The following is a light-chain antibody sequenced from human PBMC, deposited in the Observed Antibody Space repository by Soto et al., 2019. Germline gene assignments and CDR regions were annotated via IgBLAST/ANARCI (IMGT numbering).Light chain of an antibody. V-gene: IGKV3-11*01. Sequence: EIVMTQSPATLSVSPGERATLSCRASQSVSSNLAWYQQKPGQAPRLLIYDASNRATGISARFSGSGSGTDFTLTISSREPEDFAVYYCQQRSNRPITFGQGTRLEI. J-gene: IGKJ5*01. CDR3: QQRSNRPIT. CDR1: QSVSSN. CDR2: DAS.